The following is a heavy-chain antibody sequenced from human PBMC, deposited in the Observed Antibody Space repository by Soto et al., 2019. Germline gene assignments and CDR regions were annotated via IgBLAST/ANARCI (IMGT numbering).Heavy chain of an antibody. V-gene: IGHV4-59*12. CDR2: VYYNGST. J-gene: IGHJ4*02. D-gene: IGHD6-19*01. CDR1: GGPIAPFY. Sequence: LSLTCTVSGGPIAPFYWAWIRQSPGKGLGSIGYVYYNGSTNYNPALKGRVTISLDTSKSQFSLRLSSVTAADTAVYYCARTRGRGQWRDFYFDFWGQGSLVTVSS. CDR3: ARTRGRGQWRDFYFDF.